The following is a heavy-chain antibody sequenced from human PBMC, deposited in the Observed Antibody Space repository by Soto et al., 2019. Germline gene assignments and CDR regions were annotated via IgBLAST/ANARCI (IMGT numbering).Heavy chain of an antibody. CDR3: ARVGGYYGDYPNFDY. D-gene: IGHD4-17*01. V-gene: IGHV4-59*01. J-gene: IGHJ4*02. CDR2: IYYGGST. Sequence: SETLSLTCIVSGSSISGYYWSWIRQPPGKGLEWIGNIYYGGSTNYNPSRKSRVTISVDTSKNQFSLKLNSVTAADTAVYYCARVGGYYGDYPNFDYWGQGTLVTVSS. CDR1: GSSISGYY.